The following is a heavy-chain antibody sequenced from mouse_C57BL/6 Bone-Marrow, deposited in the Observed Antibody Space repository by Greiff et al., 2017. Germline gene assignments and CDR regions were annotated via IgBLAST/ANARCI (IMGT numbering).Heavy chain of an antibody. Sequence: QVQLQQPGAELVMPGASVKLSCKASGYTFTSYWMHWVKQRPGQGLEWIGEIDPSDSYTNYNQKFKGKSTLTVDKSSSTAYMQLSSLTSEDSAVLYCARGGGNWYFDVWGTGTTVTVSS. CDR3: ARGGGNWYFDV. J-gene: IGHJ1*03. CDR1: GYTFTSYW. CDR2: IDPSDSYT. V-gene: IGHV1-69*01.